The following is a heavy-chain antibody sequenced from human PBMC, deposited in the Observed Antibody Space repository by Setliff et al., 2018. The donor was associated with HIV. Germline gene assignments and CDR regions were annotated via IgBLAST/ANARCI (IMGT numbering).Heavy chain of an antibody. CDR1: GYSISSGCY. Sequence: SETLSLTCAVSGYSISSGCYWGWIRQPPGKGLEWIGSMYHTGSTYYSPSLNSRFTISVDTSKNQFSLTLTSVTATDTAVYYCARHRKDDYFLTAYFDSLGQGALVTVS. V-gene: IGHV4-38-2*01. CDR2: MYHTGST. CDR3: ARHRKDDYFLTAYFDS. D-gene: IGHD4-17*01. J-gene: IGHJ4*02.